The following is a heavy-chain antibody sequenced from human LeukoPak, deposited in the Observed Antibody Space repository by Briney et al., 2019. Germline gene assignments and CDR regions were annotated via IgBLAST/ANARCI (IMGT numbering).Heavy chain of an antibody. D-gene: IGHD2-2*01. CDR1: GGAISSYY. V-gene: IGHV4-59*01. J-gene: IGHJ3*02. Sequence: SETLSLTCTVSGGAISSYYWSWIRQPPGKGLEWIGYIYYSVSTNYNPSLKSRVTISVDTSKNQFSLKLSSVTAADTAVYYCAAPGSITQHAFDIWGQGTMVTASS. CDR2: IYYSVST. CDR3: AAPGSITQHAFDI.